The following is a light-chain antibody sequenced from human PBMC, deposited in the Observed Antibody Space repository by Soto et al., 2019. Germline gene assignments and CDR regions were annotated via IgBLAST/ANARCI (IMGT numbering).Light chain of an antibody. J-gene: IGLJ3*02. Sequence: QSVLTQPRSVSGSPGQSVTISCTGTSSDVGGYNFVSWYQHHPGKAPKLMIYDVTKRPSGVPDRFSGSKSGNTASLTISGLQAEDEADYYCCSYAGSDNEVFGGGTKLTVL. CDR3: CSYAGSDNEV. CDR1: SSDVGGYNF. V-gene: IGLV2-11*01. CDR2: DVT.